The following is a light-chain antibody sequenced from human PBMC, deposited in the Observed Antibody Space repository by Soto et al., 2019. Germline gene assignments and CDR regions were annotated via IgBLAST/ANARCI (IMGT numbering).Light chain of an antibody. CDR1: SSDVGGYNH. CDR2: KVR. Sequence: QSALTQPASVSGSPGQSITISCTGTSSDVGGYNHVSWYQQHPGKATKPILYKVRNRPSGVSNRLSGSKSGNTASLTISGLQADDEAYYNFGSYTSSSIRVFCGGTELTVL. V-gene: IGLV2-14*01. CDR3: GSYTSSSIRV. J-gene: IGLJ3*02.